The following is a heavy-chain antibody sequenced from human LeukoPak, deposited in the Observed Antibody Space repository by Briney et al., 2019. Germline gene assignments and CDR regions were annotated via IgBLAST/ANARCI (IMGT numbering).Heavy chain of an antibody. CDR2: MSPNSGNT. V-gene: IGHV1-8*01. CDR1: RYTFXNXX. D-gene: IGHD7-27*01. Sequence: ASVKVSCKASRYTFXNXXXXWVRQATGQGXXXMGWMSPNSGNTGYAQKFQGRVIMTRNTSISTAYMELTSLRSEDTAVYYCVGGAPNWGFDYWGQGTLVTVSS. J-gene: IGHJ4*02. CDR3: VGGAPNWGFDY.